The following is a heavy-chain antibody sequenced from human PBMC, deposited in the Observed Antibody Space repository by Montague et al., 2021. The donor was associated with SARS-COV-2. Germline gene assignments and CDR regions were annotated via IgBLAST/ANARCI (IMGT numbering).Heavy chain of an antibody. CDR3: AREGYSYGGGYFDY. CDR1: GFTFSSYA. V-gene: IGHV3-30-3*01. CDR2: ISYDGSNK. D-gene: IGHD5-18*01. J-gene: IGHJ4*02. Sequence: SLSLSCAASGFTFSSYAMHWVRQAPGKGLEWVAVISYDGSNKYYADSVKGRFTISRDNSMNTLYLQMNSLRAEDTAVYYCAREGYSYGGGYFDYWGQGTLVTVSS.